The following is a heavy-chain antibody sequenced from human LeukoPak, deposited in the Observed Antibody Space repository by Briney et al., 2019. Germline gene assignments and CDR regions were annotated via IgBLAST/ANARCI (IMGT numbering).Heavy chain of an antibody. V-gene: IGHV3-9*01. D-gene: IGHD6-19*01. CDR3: AKDIEDSSGWYYFDY. Sequence: GGSLRLSCAASGFTFDDYAMHWVRQAPGKGLEWVSGISWNSGSIVYADSVKGRFTISRDNAKNSLYLQMNSLRAEDTALYYCAKDIEDSSGWYYFDYWGQGTLVTVSS. CDR2: ISWNSGSI. J-gene: IGHJ4*02. CDR1: GFTFDDYA.